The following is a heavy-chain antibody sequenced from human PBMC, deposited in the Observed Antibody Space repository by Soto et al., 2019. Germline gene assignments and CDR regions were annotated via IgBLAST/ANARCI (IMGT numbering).Heavy chain of an antibody. CDR3: ATQVVPAANYYYSGMDV. J-gene: IGHJ6*02. D-gene: IGHD2-2*01. CDR1: GGSISSSNW. Sequence: SETLSLTCAVSGGSISSSNWWSWVRQPPGKGLEWIGEIYHSGSTYYNPSLKSRVTISVDTSKNQFSLKLSSVTAADTAVYYCATQVVPAANYYYSGMDVWAQGTTVPISS. V-gene: IGHV4-4*02. CDR2: IYHSGST.